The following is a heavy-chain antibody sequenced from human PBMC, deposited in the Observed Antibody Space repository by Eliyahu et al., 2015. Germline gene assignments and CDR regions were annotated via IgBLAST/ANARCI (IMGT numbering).Heavy chain of an antibody. CDR2: IYPGYSDT. Sequence: EVELGQSGAEVKXPGESLKISCKGSGYSFSSYXIGWVGQXPGEGLEWMGIIYPGYSDTRYSPSFQGQVTISADKSISTAYLQWSSLKASDTAIYYCARRRWEPYDFDYWGLGTLVTVSS. CDR1: GYSFSSYX. J-gene: IGHJ4*02. V-gene: IGHV5-51*01. CDR3: ARRRWEPYDFDY. D-gene: IGHD1-26*01.